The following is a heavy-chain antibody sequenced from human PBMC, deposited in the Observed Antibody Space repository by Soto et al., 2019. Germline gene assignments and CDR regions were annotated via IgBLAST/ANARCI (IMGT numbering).Heavy chain of an antibody. J-gene: IGHJ4*02. CDR2: IWHDGSDK. CDR1: GFTFSSYG. Sequence: GGSLRLSCVASGFTFSSYGMHWVRQAPGKGLEWVAIIWHDGSDKYYGDSVKGRFTISRDNSKNTLYLHMSSLKTEDTAVYYCTSSYCVNMRCQVGWGQGTLVTVSS. CDR3: TSSYCVNMRCQVG. D-gene: IGHD2-21*01. V-gene: IGHV3-30*02.